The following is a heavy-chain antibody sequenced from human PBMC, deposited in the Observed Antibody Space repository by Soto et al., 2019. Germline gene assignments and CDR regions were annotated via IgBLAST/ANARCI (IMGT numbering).Heavy chain of an antibody. D-gene: IGHD5-18*01. CDR1: GFTFSSYG. V-gene: IGHV3-30*03. CDR2: ISYDGSNK. CDR3: ARGYGRNFDY. J-gene: IGHJ4*02. Sequence: TGGSLRLSCAASGFTFSSYGMHWVRQAPGKGLEWVAVISYDGSNKYYADSVKGRFTISRDNSKNTLYLQMNSLRAEDTAVYYCARGYGRNFDYWGQGTLVTVSS.